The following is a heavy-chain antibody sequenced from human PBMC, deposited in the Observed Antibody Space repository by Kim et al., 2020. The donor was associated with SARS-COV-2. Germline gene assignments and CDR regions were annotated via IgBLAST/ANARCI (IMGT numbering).Heavy chain of an antibody. Sequence: SETLSLTCAVYGGSFSGYYWSWIRQPPGKGMEWIGEINHSGSTNYNPSLKSRVTISVDTSKNQSSLKLSSVTAADTAVYYCARGAYSGSYPNWFDPWGQGTLVTFSS. CDR3: ARGAYSGSYPNWFDP. J-gene: IGHJ5*02. V-gene: IGHV4-34*01. D-gene: IGHD3-10*01. CDR2: INHSGST. CDR1: GGSFSGYY.